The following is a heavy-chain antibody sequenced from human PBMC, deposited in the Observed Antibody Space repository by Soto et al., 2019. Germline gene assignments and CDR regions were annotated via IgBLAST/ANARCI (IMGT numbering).Heavy chain of an antibody. V-gene: IGHV1-46*03. D-gene: IGHD3-10*01. CDR2: INPSGGST. J-gene: IGHJ4*02. Sequence: GVSVKVSCKASGYTFTSYYMHCARHAPGQGLEWMGIINPSGGSTSYAQKFQGRVTMTRDTSTSTVYMELSSLRSEDTAVYYCARRGVVPGGFVIGALWFGELFSDSFDYWGQGTLVTGSS. CDR1: GYTFTSYY. CDR3: ARRGVVPGGFVIGALWFGELFSDSFDY.